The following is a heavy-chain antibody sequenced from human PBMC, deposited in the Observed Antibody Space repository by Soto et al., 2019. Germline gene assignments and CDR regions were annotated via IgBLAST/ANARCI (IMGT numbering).Heavy chain of an antibody. J-gene: IGHJ6*02. D-gene: IGHD5-12*01. CDR2: IYWNDDK. CDR3: AHAAYESGYVYGLDV. CDR1: GFSLSTSGVG. V-gene: IGHV2-5*01. Sequence: QITLKESGPPLVKPTQTLTLTCTFSGFSLSTSGVGVGWIRQPPGKALEWLTLIYWNDDKRYSPSLKSRLTITKHPSKNQVVLTMTHMDPVDTATYYWAHAAYESGYVYGLDVWGQGTTVTVSS.